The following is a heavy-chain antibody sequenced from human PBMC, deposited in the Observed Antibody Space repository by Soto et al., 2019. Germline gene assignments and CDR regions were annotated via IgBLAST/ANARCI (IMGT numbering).Heavy chain of an antibody. CDR2: MNPNAGGT. V-gene: IGHV1-2*02. CDR1: EYIFTDYY. D-gene: IGHD4-17*01. J-gene: IGHJ6*02. CDR3: ARVNVYGAPDYYYYGMDV. Sequence: ASVKVSCKASEYIFTDYYIHWVRQAPGQGLEWMGWMNPNAGGTNYARKFQGRVTMTRDTSISTAYLELTRLTSDDTAVYYCARVNVYGAPDYYYYGMDVWGQGTTVTVSS.